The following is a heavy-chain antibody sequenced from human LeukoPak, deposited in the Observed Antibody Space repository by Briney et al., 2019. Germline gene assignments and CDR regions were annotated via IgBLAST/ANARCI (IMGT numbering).Heavy chain of an antibody. CDR1: GVTFSDYYS. V-gene: IGHV3-21*01. J-gene: IGHJ4*02. CDR3: ARTGLGMYSFDQ. Sequence: PGGSLRLSCSASGVTFSDYYSMNWVRQAPGKGLEWVSVISGSGRYIYYGDSVRGRFTISRDNGKNSVYLQMNSLRVEDTAVYYCARTGLGMYSFDQWGQGTLVAVSS. D-gene: IGHD3/OR15-3a*01. CDR2: ISGSGRYI.